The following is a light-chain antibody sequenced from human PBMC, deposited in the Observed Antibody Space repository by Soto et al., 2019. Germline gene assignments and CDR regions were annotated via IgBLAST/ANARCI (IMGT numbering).Light chain of an antibody. V-gene: IGKV1-5*01. J-gene: IGKJ1*01. Sequence: DIQMTQSLSTLSASVGDRVTITCRASQSIGMWLAWFQQKPGKAPKVLIHDAYSLESGVPSRFSGSGSGTEFTLTISSLQPEDSATYYCQQYNSYSKTFGQGTKVDIK. CDR2: DAY. CDR1: QSIGMW. CDR3: QQYNSYSKT.